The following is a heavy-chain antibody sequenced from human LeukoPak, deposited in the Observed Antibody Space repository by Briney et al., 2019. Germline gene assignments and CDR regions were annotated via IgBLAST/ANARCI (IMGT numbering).Heavy chain of an antibody. CDR2: INPSGGST. Sequence: ASVKVSCKASGYTFTSYYMHWVRQAPGQGLEWMGIINPSGGSTSYAQKFQGRVTITTDESTSTAYMELSSLRSEDTAVYYCASRAEDIVVVVAAKEGMGAFDIWGQGTMVTVSS. CDR3: ASRAEDIVVVVAAKEGMGAFDI. CDR1: GYTFTSYY. J-gene: IGHJ3*02. D-gene: IGHD2-15*01. V-gene: IGHV1-46*01.